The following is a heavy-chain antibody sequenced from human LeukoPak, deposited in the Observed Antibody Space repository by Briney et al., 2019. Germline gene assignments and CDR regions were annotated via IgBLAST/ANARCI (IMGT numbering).Heavy chain of an antibody. CDR2: IWYDGSSK. CDR1: GFTFSSYG. D-gene: IGHD4-17*01. V-gene: IGHV3-33*01. J-gene: IGHJ6*02. Sequence: PGGSLRLSCAASGFTFSSYGMHWVRQAPGKGLEWVAVIWYDGSSKCYADSVKGRFTISRDNSKNTLYLQMNSLRAEDTAVYYCAGDYGEYYYGMDVWGQGTTVTVSS. CDR3: AGDYGEYYYGMDV.